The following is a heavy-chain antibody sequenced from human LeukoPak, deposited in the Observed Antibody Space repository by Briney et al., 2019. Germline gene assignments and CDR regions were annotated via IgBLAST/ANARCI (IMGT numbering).Heavy chain of an antibody. CDR2: INHSGST. V-gene: IGHV4-34*01. J-gene: IGHJ3*02. Sequence: SETLSLTCAVYGGSFSGYYWSWIRQPPGKGLEWIGEINHSGSTNYNPSLKSRVTISVDASKNQFSLKLSSVTAADTAVYYCARDDTMIYAFDIWGQGTMVTVSS. CDR3: ARDDTMIYAFDI. CDR1: GGSFSGYY. D-gene: IGHD3-22*01.